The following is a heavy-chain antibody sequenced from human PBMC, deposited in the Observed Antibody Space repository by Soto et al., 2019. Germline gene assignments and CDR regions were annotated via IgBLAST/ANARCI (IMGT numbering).Heavy chain of an antibody. CDR2: IYYSGST. CDR1: GGSISSGDYY. Sequence: SETLSLTCTVSGGSISSGDYYWSWIRQPPGKGLEWIGYIYYSGSTYYNPSLKSRVTISLDTSKNQFSLKLSSVTAADTAVYYCARHRKYYDILTGPTNYFDYWGQGTLVTVSS. V-gene: IGHV4-30-4*01. D-gene: IGHD3-9*01. CDR3: ARHRKYYDILTGPTNYFDY. J-gene: IGHJ4*02.